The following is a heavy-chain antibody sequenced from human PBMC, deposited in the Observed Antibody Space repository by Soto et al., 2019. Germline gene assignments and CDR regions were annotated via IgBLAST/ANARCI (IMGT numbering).Heavy chain of an antibody. V-gene: IGHV3-30*19. Sequence: QVQLVESGGGVVQPGRSLRLSCAASGFTFSSYGMHWVRQAPGKGLEWVAVISYDGSNKYYADSVKGRFTISRDNSKNTPYLQMNSLRAEDTAVYYCARDGGYCSGGSCVRTQYYYYGMDVWGQGTTVTVSS. D-gene: IGHD2-15*01. CDR1: GFTFSSYG. J-gene: IGHJ6*02. CDR3: ARDGGYCSGGSCVRTQYYYYGMDV. CDR2: ISYDGSNK.